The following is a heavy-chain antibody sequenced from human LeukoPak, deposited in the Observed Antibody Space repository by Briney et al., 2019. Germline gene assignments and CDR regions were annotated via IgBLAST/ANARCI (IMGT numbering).Heavy chain of an antibody. CDR3: ARAMGKSYYFDY. CDR2: IYYSGST. D-gene: IGHD1-26*01. V-gene: IGHV4-39*01. CDR1: GGSISSSSYY. Sequence: SETLSLTCTVSGGSISSSSYYWGWIRQPPGKGLECIGSIYYSGSTYYNPSLKSRVTISVDTSKNQFSLKLSSVTAADTAVYYCARAMGKSYYFDYWGQGTLVTVSS. J-gene: IGHJ4*02.